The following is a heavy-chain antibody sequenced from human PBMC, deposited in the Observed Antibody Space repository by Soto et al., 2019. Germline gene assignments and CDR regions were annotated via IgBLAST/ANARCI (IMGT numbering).Heavy chain of an antibody. D-gene: IGHD6-13*01. Sequence: QVQLVQSGAEVKKPGASVKVSCKASGYTFTSYDINWVRKATGQGLEWMGWMNPNSGNRGYAQKFPGRVTMTRDTSIRTAYMELSSLRSEDTAVYYCASVEEQPDGYYYYGMDVWGQGTTVTVSS. J-gene: IGHJ6*02. CDR1: GYTFTSYD. V-gene: IGHV1-8*01. CDR2: MNPNSGNR. CDR3: ASVEEQPDGYYYYGMDV.